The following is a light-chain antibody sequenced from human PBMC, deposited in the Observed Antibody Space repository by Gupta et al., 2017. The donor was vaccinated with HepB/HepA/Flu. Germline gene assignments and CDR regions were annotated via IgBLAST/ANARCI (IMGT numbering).Light chain of an antibody. Sequence: DIVMTQSPDSLAMSLGERATINCKSSQSVLYSSNNKNYLAWYQQKPGQPPKLLIYWASTRESGVPDRFSGSGSGTDFTLTISSLQAEDVAVYYCQQDDNIPQTFGQGTKVEIK. J-gene: IGKJ1*01. CDR2: WAS. V-gene: IGKV4-1*01. CDR3: QQDDNIPQT. CDR1: QSVLYSSNNKNY.